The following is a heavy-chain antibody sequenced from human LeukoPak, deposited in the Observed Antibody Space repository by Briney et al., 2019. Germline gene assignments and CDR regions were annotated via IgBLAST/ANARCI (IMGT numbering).Heavy chain of an antibody. CDR2: IYYSGRT. J-gene: IGHJ4*02. V-gene: IGHV4-59*06. Sequence: SETLSLTCSVSGGSIGSYYWSWIRQPAGKGLEWIAYIYYSGRTYYSPSLKSRVTISVDTSKNQFSLKLSSVTAADTAVYYCARAMAADGTWSFDYWGQGTLVTVSS. D-gene: IGHD6-13*01. CDR3: ARAMAADGTWSFDY. CDR1: GGSIGSYY.